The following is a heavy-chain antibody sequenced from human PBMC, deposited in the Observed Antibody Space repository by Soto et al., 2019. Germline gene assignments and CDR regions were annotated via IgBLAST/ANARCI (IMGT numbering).Heavy chain of an antibody. CDR1: GGSISSGDYY. Sequence: QVQLQESGPGLVKPSQTLSLTCTVSGGSISSGDYYWSWIRQPPGKGLEWIGYIYYSGSTYYNPSLKSRVTISVDTSKNQFSLKLSSVTAADTAVYYCAGAPGYDSGYGIPFDYWGQGTLVTVSS. D-gene: IGHD5-12*01. CDR3: AGAPGYDSGYGIPFDY. J-gene: IGHJ4*02. CDR2: IYYSGST. V-gene: IGHV4-30-4*01.